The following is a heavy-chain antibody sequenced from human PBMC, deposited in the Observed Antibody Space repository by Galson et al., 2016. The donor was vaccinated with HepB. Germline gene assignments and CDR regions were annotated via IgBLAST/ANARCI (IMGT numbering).Heavy chain of an antibody. J-gene: IGHJ3*02. CDR1: GYTFTTYA. D-gene: IGHD2-2*01. CDR2: INTNTGKS. V-gene: IGHV7-4-1*02. CDR3: ARDMGYCSSTSCYVTAFDM. Sequence: SVKVSCKASGYTFTTYAMNWVRQAPGQGLEWMGWINTNTGKSTYAQGFTGRFVFSLDTSVSTTYLQSSGLMAEDTAVYYCARDMGYCSSTSCYVTAFDMWGQGTMISVSA.